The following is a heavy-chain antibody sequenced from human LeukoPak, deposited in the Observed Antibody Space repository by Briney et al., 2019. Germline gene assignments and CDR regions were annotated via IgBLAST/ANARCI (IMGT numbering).Heavy chain of an antibody. CDR1: GFTLSTYW. J-gene: IGHJ4*02. V-gene: IGHV3-74*01. Sequence: PGGSLSPSCAASGFTLSTYWMHWVRQGPGKGLVWVSCINSDGSRTTYADSVKGRFTISRDNAKNTLYLQMNTLRVEDTAVYYCARGSWSAADTNIDYWGQGTLVTVSS. CDR3: ARGSWSAADTNIDY. CDR2: INSDGSRT. D-gene: IGHD6-13*01.